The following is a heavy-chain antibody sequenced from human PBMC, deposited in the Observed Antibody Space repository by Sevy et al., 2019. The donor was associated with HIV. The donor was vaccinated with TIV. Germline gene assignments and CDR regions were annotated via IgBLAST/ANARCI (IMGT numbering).Heavy chain of an antibody. CDR1: GFTFSNYA. CDR3: AKHIAYCGGDCYPPLYYFDY. J-gene: IGHJ4*02. Sequence: GGSLRLSCAASGFTFSNYAMSWVRQAPGKGLEWVSAISGSGYSTYYADSVKGRFTISRDKSKNTLYLQITSLRAGDTAVYYCAKHIAYCGGDCYPPLYYFDYWGQGTLVTVSS. CDR2: ISGSGYST. V-gene: IGHV3-23*01. D-gene: IGHD2-21*02.